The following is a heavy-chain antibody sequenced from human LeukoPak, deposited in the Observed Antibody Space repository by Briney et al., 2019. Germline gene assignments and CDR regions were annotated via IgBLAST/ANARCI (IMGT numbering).Heavy chain of an antibody. CDR3: AKEWELLDRYYYYGMDV. J-gene: IGHJ6*02. CDR2: IYYSGST. Sequence: SETLSLTCTVSGGSISSYYWSWIRQPPGKGLEWIGYIYYSGSTNYNPSLKSRVTISVDTSKNQFSLKLSSVTAADTAVYYCAKEWELLDRYYYYGMDVWGQGTTVTVSS. D-gene: IGHD1-26*01. V-gene: IGHV4-59*12. CDR1: GGSISSYY.